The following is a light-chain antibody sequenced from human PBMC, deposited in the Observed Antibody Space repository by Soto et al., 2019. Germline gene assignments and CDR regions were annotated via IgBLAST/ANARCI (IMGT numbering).Light chain of an antibody. CDR2: DVS. Sequence: QSDLTQPASVSGSPGQSITISCTGTSSDVESYNLVSWYQQHPGKAPKVMIYDVSKRPSGVPDRFSGSKSGNTASLTLSGLQAEDEADYYCCSYAGSYTFYVFGTGTKLTVL. J-gene: IGLJ1*01. CDR1: SSDVESYNL. V-gene: IGLV2-11*01. CDR3: CSYAGSYTFYV.